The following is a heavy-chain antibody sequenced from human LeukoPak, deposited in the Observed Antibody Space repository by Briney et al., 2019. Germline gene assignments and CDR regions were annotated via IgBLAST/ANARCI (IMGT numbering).Heavy chain of an antibody. CDR2: INWNGGST. V-gene: IGHV3-20*01. D-gene: IGHD1-26*01. CDR3: ARDGGSYSFDY. Sequence: PGGSLRLSCAASGFTFDDYGMSWVRQAPGKGLEWVSGINWNGGSTGYEDSVKGRFTISRDNAKNSLYLQMNSLRAEDTALYHCARDGGSYSFDYWGQGILVTVSS. J-gene: IGHJ4*02. CDR1: GFTFDDYG.